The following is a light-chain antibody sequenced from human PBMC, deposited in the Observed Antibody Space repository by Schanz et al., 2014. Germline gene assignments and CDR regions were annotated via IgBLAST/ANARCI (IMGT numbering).Light chain of an antibody. V-gene: IGKV3-11*01. Sequence: EIVLTQSPATLSLSPGERATLSCRASQSVSSYLAWYQQKAGQAPRLLIYDASSRATGIPARFSGSGSGTDFTLTISNLEPEDFAVYYCHQRSNWPPYTFGQGTKLEIK. J-gene: IGKJ2*01. CDR3: HQRSNWPPYT. CDR2: DAS. CDR1: QSVSSY.